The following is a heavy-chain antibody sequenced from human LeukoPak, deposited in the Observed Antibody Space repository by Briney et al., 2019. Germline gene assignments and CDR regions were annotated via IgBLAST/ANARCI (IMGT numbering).Heavy chain of an antibody. J-gene: IGHJ6*02. CDR1: GFTFSSYD. CDR2: IGTAGDT. V-gene: IGHV3-13*01. Sequence: GGSLRLSCAASGFTFSSYDMHWVRQATGKGLEWVSAIGTAGDTYYPGSVKGRFTISRENAKNSLYLQMNTLRAGDTAVYYCARARSGSSQYYYYGMDVWGQGTTVTVSS. D-gene: IGHD1-26*01. CDR3: ARARSGSSQYYYYGMDV.